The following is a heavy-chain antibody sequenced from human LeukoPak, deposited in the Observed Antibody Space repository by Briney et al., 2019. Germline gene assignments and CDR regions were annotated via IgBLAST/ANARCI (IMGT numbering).Heavy chain of an antibody. J-gene: IGHJ4*02. CDR2: IYYSGST. V-gene: IGHV4-59*01. D-gene: IGHD4-17*01. Sequence: KPSETLSLTCTVSGGSISSYYWSWIRQPPGKGLEWIGYIYYSGSTNYNPSLKSRVTISVDTSKNQFSLKLSSVTATDTAVYYCASDAGYGDYALWGQGTLVTVSS. CDR1: GGSISSYY. CDR3: ASDAGYGDYAL.